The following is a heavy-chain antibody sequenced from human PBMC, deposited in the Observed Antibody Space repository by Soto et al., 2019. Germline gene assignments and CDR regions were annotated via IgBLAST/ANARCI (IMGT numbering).Heavy chain of an antibody. D-gene: IGHD6-19*01. Sequence: ASVKVSCKASGGTFKSFTFTWVRQAPGQGLEWMGGIIPIFETANYAQKFQDRVTVTADESTSTVYMELSSLRSADTAVYYCATKGVSGWFFDYWGQGTVVTVSS. V-gene: IGHV1-69*13. CDR2: IIPIFETA. CDR1: GGTFKSFT. J-gene: IGHJ4*02. CDR3: ATKGVSGWFFDY.